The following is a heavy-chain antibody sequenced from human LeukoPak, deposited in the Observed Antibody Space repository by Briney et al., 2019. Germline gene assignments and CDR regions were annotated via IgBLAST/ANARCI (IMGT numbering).Heavy chain of an antibody. Sequence: GGSLRLSCAASGFTFSSYNMNWVRQAPGKGLEWVSSISSSSYIYYADSVKGRFTISRDNAKNSLYLQMNSLRAEDTAVYYCARDRDVGYCSSTSCYHYWGQGTLVTVSS. CDR1: GFTFSSYN. V-gene: IGHV3-21*01. CDR2: ISSSSYI. D-gene: IGHD2-2*01. J-gene: IGHJ4*02. CDR3: ARDRDVGYCSSTSCYHY.